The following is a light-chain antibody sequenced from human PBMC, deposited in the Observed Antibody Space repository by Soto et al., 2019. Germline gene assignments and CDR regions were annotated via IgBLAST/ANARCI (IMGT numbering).Light chain of an antibody. Sequence: SALTQPPSATGAPRERVTISCSGGDPNIGTYSVNWYQQLPGTAPKLLLYTNDQRPSGVPDRFSGSKSGNSASLAISGLQSEDEADYFCAVWDDSLYGVLFGGGTKVTVL. CDR2: TND. CDR1: DPNIGTYS. V-gene: IGLV1-44*01. CDR3: AVWDDSLYGVL. J-gene: IGLJ3*02.